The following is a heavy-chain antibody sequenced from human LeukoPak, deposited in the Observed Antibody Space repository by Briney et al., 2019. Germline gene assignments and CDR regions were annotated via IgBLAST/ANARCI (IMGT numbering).Heavy chain of an antibody. V-gene: IGHV1-2*02. CDR3: ARLADCSSSSCRSFDY. CDR2: INPNSGFT. D-gene: IGHD2-2*01. CDR1: GYPFTGYY. Sequence: ASVKVSCKASGYPFTGYYLHWVRQAPGQGLELMGWINPNSGFTNYAQKFQGRVTMTRDTSISTAYMELSRLRSDDTAVYYCARLADCSSSSCRSFDYWGQGTLDTVSS. J-gene: IGHJ4*02.